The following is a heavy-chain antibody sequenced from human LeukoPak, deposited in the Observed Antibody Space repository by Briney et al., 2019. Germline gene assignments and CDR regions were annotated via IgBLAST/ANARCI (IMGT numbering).Heavy chain of an antibody. Sequence: GESLRLSCAASGFTFSSYWMHWVRQAPGKGLVWVSRISTDGTTTTYADSVKGRFTISRDNAKDTLYLQMNSLRAEDTAVYYCAPSPNGSGPAWGQGTLVTVSS. CDR2: ISTDGTTT. D-gene: IGHD2-15*01. CDR3: APSPNGSGPA. V-gene: IGHV3-74*01. J-gene: IGHJ5*02. CDR1: GFTFSSYW.